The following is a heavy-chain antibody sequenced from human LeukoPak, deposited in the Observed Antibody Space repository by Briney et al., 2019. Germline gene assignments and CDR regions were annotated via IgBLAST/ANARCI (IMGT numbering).Heavy chain of an antibody. D-gene: IGHD3-22*01. CDR1: XFTFXXXX. CDR3: AKGSYYDSSGSFYFDY. V-gene: IGHV3-23*01. Sequence: PGGSLRLSCAASXFTFXXXXXSXVXQAPXXXXXXXXXXXGSGDNTYYADSVKGRFTISRDNSKNTLYVQVNSLGTEDTAAYYCAKGSYYDSSGSFYFDYWGQGTLVTVSS. CDR2: XXGSGDNT. J-gene: IGHJ4*02.